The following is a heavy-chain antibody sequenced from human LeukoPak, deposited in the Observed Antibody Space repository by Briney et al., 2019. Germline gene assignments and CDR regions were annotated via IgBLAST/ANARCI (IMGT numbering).Heavy chain of an antibody. Sequence: GGSLRLSCAASGFTFSSYGMHWVRQAPGKGLEWVAVIWYDGSNKYYADSVKGRFTISRDNSKNTLYLQMNSLRAEDTAVYYCARRGSSSPPYYYYYMEVWGKGTTVTVSS. J-gene: IGHJ6*03. D-gene: IGHD6-6*01. V-gene: IGHV3-33*01. CDR3: ARRGSSSPPYYYYYMEV. CDR2: IWYDGSNK. CDR1: GFTFSSYG.